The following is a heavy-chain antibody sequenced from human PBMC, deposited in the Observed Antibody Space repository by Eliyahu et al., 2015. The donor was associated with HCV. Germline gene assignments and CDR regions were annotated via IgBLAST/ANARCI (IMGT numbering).Heavy chain of an antibody. J-gene: IGHJ3*02. D-gene: IGHD3-10*01. CDR3: AKETYVSGNPRYAFDI. V-gene: IGHV3-30*02. CDR1: RFSFSSYG. Sequence: QVQLVESGGGVVQPGGSLRLSCAASRFSFSSYGMHWVRQAPGKGLEWVAFIRHDGSNTYYADPVKGRFTISRDNSKNTLYLQMNSLRAEDTAVYYCAKETYVSGNPRYAFDIWGQGTMVTVSS. CDR2: IRHDGSNT.